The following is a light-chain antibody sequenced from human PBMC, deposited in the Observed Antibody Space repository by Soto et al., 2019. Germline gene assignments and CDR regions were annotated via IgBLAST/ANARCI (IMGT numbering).Light chain of an antibody. Sequence: DSVMTQSPDSLAVSLGERATINCKASQSVLYSSNNKNYLAWYQQKPGRPPKLLIYWASTRESGVPDRFSGSGSGTEFILTISSLQSEDFAVYYCQQYSKWPLTFGGGTKVDI. V-gene: IGKV4-1*01. CDR3: QQYSKWPLT. CDR2: WAS. CDR1: QSVLYSSNNKNY. J-gene: IGKJ4*01.